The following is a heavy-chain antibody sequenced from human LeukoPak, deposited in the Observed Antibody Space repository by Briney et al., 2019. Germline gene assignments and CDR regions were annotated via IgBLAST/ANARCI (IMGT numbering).Heavy chain of an antibody. D-gene: IGHD3-10*01. V-gene: IGHV1-8*01. Sequence: ASVKVSCKASGYTFTSYDINWVRQATGQGLEWMGRMNPNSGNTGYAQKFQGRVTMTRNTSISTAYMELSSLRSEDTAVYYCARGRRMVRGVRNYYYYGMDVWGQGTTVTVSS. CDR2: MNPNSGNT. CDR1: GYTFTSYD. CDR3: ARGRRMVRGVRNYYYYGMDV. J-gene: IGHJ6*02.